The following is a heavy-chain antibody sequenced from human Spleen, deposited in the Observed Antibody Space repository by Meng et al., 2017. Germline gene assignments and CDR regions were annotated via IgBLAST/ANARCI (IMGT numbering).Heavy chain of an antibody. Sequence: ASVKVSCKASGYTFSNYYMHWVRQAPGQRLEWMGWINAGNGNTKYSQKFQGRVTITRDTSASTAYMELSSLRSEDTAMYYCARVPYYGDAFDIWGQGTMVTVSS. CDR3: ARVPYYGDAFDI. J-gene: IGHJ3*02. CDR1: GYTFSNYY. D-gene: IGHD1-26*01. V-gene: IGHV1-3*01. CDR2: INAGNGNT.